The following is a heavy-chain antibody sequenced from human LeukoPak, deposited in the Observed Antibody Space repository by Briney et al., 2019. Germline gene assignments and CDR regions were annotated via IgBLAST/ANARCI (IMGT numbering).Heavy chain of an antibody. D-gene: IGHD1-20*01. CDR1: GLTFSSNA. Sequence: PGGPPSLPCAASGLTFSSNARSWARQAPGKGREWVSAISGSGGSTYYADSVKGRFTISRDNSKNTLYLQMNSLRAEDTAVYYCAKDANWNYFDYWGQGTLVTVSS. V-gene: IGHV3-23*01. CDR3: AKDANWNYFDY. J-gene: IGHJ4*02. CDR2: ISGSGGST.